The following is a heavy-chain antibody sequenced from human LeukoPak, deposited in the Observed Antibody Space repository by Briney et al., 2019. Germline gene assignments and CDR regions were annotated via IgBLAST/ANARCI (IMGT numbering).Heavy chain of an antibody. Sequence: GASVKVSCKASGYTFTDYYIHWVRQAPGQGLEWMGWIVPKSGGTNYAQKFRGRVTMTRDTSINTAYLDLRSLRSDDTAVYYCARVWRCADGVCPDVFESWGQGTLVTVSS. D-gene: IGHD2-8*01. CDR3: ARVWRCADGVCPDVFES. V-gene: IGHV1-2*02. CDR2: IVPKSGGT. J-gene: IGHJ4*02. CDR1: GYTFTDYY.